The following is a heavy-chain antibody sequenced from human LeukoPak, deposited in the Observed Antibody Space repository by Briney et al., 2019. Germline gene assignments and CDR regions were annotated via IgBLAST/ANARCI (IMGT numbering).Heavy chain of an antibody. J-gene: IGHJ4*02. CDR3: TTDLGDHPFDY. CDR1: GFTFSNAW. V-gene: IGHV3-15*01. Sequence: GGSLRLSCAASGFTFSNAWMSWVRRAPGKGLEWVGRIKSKTDGGTTDYAAPVKGRFTISRDDSKNTLYLQMNSLKTEDTAVYYCTTDLGDHPFDYWGQGTLVTVSS. CDR2: IKSKTDGGTT. D-gene: IGHD3-16*01.